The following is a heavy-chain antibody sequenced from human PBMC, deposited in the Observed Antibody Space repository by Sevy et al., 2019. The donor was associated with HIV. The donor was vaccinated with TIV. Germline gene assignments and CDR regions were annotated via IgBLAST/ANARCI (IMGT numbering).Heavy chain of an antibody. V-gene: IGHV3-7*04. CDR1: GFAFSGTW. J-gene: IGHJ4*02. CDR2: IRPEGSRK. D-gene: IGHD1-1*01. Sequence: GGSLRLSCAASGFAFSGTWMNWVRQAPGKGLEWVAIIRPEGSRKDYADSVKGRLIISKDNAKKSVSLQMNRLRVEDMGVYYCAKDRGWNTFDYWGQGALVTVSS. CDR3: AKDRGWNTFDY.